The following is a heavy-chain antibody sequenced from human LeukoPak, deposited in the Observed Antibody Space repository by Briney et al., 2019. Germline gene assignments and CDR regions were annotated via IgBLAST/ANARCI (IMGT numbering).Heavy chain of an antibody. J-gene: IGHJ6*02. CDR3: ARALVVVVAATRYYYYGMDV. CDR1: GFTFSSYG. CDR2: IWYDGGNK. D-gene: IGHD2-15*01. V-gene: IGHV3-33*01. Sequence: GGSLRLSCAASGFTFSSYGMHWVRQAPGKGLEWVAVIWYDGGNKYYADSVKGRFTISRDNSKNTLYLQMNSLRAEDTAVYYCARALVVVVAATRYYYYGMDVWGQGTTVTVSS.